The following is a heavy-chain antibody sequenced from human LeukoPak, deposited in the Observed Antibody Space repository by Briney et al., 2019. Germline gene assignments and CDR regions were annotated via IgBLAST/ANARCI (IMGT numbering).Heavy chain of an antibody. D-gene: IGHD3-10*01. Sequence: PGGSLRLFCAASEFVFSDFYMSWVPPAPGKGLEGVSYISSGGDTKYYADSVKGRFTISRDNAKSSLYLQMNNLTPEDTAVYSCARGMGGDYGSATFFALWGQGNMVTVSS. CDR2: ISSGGDTK. V-gene: IGHV3-11*01. CDR3: ARGMGGDYGSATFFAL. CDR1: EFVFSDFY. J-gene: IGHJ4*02.